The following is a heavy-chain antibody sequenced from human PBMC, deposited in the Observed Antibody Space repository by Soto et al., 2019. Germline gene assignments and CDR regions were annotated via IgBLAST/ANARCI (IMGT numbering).Heavy chain of an antibody. D-gene: IGHD1-1*01. Sequence: GSLRLSCAASGFTFSSYAMGWVRQAPGKGLEWVSSISGIGHSTYYADSVKGRFTISRDNSKNTLHLQMNSLRAEDTAVYYCAKRIMSTIGHFDSWGQGTLVTVSS. CDR2: ISGIGHST. CDR1: GFTFSSYA. V-gene: IGHV3-23*01. CDR3: AKRIMSTIGHFDS. J-gene: IGHJ4*02.